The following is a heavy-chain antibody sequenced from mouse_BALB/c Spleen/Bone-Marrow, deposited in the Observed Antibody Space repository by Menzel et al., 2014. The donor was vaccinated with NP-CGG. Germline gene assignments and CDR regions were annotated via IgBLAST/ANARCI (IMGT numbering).Heavy chain of an antibody. D-gene: IGHD2-3*01. V-gene: IGHV1-82*01. J-gene: IGHJ4*01. CDR2: IYPGDGDI. CDR3: ARSDGYRVMDY. Sequence: QVQLQQPGPELVKPGASVKISCKASGYAFSSSWVNWVKQRPGQGLEWIGRIYPGDGDINYNGKFKGKATLTADKSSSTAYMQLSSLTSVDSAVYFCARSDGYRVMDYWGQGTSVTVSS. CDR1: GYAFSSSW.